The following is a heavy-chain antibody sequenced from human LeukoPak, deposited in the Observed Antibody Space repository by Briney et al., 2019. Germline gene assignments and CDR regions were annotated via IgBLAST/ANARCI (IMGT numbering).Heavy chain of an antibody. CDR1: GGSFSGYY. CDR2: INHSGST. V-gene: IGHV4-34*01. CDR3: ARLANWGFGGDY. J-gene: IGHJ4*02. Sequence: SETLSLTCAVYGGSFSGYYWSWIRQPPGKGLERIGEINHSGSTNYNPSLKSRVTISVDTSKNQFSLKLSSVTAADTAVYYCARLANWGFGGDYWGQGTLVTVSS. D-gene: IGHD7-27*01.